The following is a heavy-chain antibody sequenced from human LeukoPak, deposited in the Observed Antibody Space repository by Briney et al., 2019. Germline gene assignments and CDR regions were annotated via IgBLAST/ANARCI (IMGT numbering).Heavy chain of an antibody. CDR2: IIPIFGTA. CDR1: GGTFSSYA. D-gene: IGHD2-2*01. CDR3: ASEPRYCSSTSCYGEFDP. J-gene: IGHJ5*02. Sequence: SVKVSCKASGGTFSSYAISWVRQAPGQGLEWMGGIIPIFGTANYAQEFQGRVTITADESTSTAYMELSSLRSEDTAVYYCASEPRYCSSTSCYGEFDPWGQGTLVTVSS. V-gene: IGHV1-69*13.